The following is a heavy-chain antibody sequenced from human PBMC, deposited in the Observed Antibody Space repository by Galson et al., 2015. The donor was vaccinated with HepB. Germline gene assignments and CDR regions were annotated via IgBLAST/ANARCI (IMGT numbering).Heavy chain of an antibody. J-gene: IGHJ6*02. CDR1: GYTFSSYG. Sequence: SVKVSCKASGYTFSSYGISWVRQAPGQGLEWMGWISAYNGNTNYAQKLQGRVTMTTDTSTSTAYMELRSLRSDDTAVYYCARVITMVRGVIHDYYYGMDVWGQGTTVTVSS. V-gene: IGHV1-18*01. D-gene: IGHD3-10*01. CDR3: ARVITMVRGVIHDYYYGMDV. CDR2: ISAYNGNT.